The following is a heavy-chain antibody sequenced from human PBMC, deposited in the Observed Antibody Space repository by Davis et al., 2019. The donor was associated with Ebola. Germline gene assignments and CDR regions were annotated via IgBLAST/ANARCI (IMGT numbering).Heavy chain of an antibody. CDR1: GGTFSSYA. D-gene: IGHD6-13*01. Sequence: SVKVSCKASGGTFSSYAISWVRQAPGQGLEWMGRIIPILGIANYAQKFQGRVTITADESTSTAYMELSSLRSEDTAVYYCARGGGYSSSWYWGDYYYYYGMDVWGQGTTVTVSS. J-gene: IGHJ6*02. V-gene: IGHV1-69*04. CDR3: ARGGGYSSSWYWGDYYYYYGMDV. CDR2: IIPILGIA.